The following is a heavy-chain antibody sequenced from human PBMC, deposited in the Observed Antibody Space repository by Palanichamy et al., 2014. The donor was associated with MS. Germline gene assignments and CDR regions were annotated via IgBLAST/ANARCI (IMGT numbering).Heavy chain of an antibody. V-gene: IGHV6-1*01. D-gene: IGHD2-8*01. J-gene: IGHJ6*02. CDR2: TYYRSKWYH. CDR1: GDTVSSNSAT. Sequence: QILLQQSGPQLMKPSQTLSLTCAISGDTVSSNSATWNWIRQSPSRGFEWLGRTYYRSKWYHDYAVSVRSRITINPDTSKNQFSLRLNSVTPEDSAVFFCAKGMEYYYFGMDVWGPGTTVTVSS. CDR3: AKGMEYYYFGMDV.